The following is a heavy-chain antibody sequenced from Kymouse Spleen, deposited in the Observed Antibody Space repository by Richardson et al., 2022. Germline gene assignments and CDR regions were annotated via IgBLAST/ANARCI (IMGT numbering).Heavy chain of an antibody. Sequence: QLQLQESGPGLVKPSETLSLTCTVSGGSISSSSYYWGWIRQPPGKGLEWIGSIYYSGSTYYNPSLKSRVTISVDTSKNQFSLKLSSVTAADTAVYYCARQEEYQLLSYYYYYGMDVWGQGTTVTVSS. CDR2: IYYSGST. CDR3: ARQEEYQLLSYYYYYGMDV. CDR1: GGSISSSSYY. V-gene: IGHV4-39*01. D-gene: IGHD2-2*02. J-gene: IGHJ6*02.